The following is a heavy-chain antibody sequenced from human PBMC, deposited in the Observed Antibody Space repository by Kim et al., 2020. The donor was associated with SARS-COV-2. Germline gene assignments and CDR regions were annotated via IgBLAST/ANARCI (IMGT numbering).Heavy chain of an antibody. D-gene: IGHD2-2*01. Sequence: SETLSLTCTVSGGSISSSSYYWGWIRQPPGKGLEWIGSIYYSGSTYYNPSLKSRVTISVDTSKNQFSLKLSSVTAADTAVYYCARDGDCSSTSCPFDYWG. CDR2: IYYSGST. CDR3: ARDGDCSSTSCPFDY. V-gene: IGHV4-39*07. J-gene: IGHJ4*01. CDR1: GGSISSSSYY.